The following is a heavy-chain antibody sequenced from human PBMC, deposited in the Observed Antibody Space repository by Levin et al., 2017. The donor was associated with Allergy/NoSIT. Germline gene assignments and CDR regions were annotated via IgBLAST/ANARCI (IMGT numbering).Heavy chain of an antibody. CDR1: GFTFSSYA. J-gene: IGHJ6*02. Sequence: GESLKISCAASGFTFSSYAMSWVRQAPGKGLEWVSAISGSGGSTYYADSVKGRFTISRDNSKNTLYLQMNSLRAEDTAVYYCAKDSLYYGMDVWGQGTTVTVSS. CDR3: AKDSLYYGMDV. V-gene: IGHV3-23*01. CDR2: ISGSGGST.